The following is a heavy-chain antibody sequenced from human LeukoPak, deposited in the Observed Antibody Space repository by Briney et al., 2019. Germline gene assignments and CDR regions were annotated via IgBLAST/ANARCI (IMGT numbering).Heavy chain of an antibody. CDR1: GFTVSSNY. V-gene: IGHV3-53*01. J-gene: IGHJ3*02. D-gene: IGHD1-26*01. CDR2: IYSGGST. CDR3: ALALSGSYYPDAFDI. Sequence: GGSLRLSCAASGFTVSSNYMSWVRQAPGKGLEWVSVIYSGGSTYYADSVKGRFTISRDNSKNTLYLQMNGLRAEDTAVYYCALALSGSYYPDAFDIWGQGTMVTVSS.